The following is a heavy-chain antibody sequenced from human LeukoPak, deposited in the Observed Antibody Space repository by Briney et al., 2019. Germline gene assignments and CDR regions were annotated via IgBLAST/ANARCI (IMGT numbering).Heavy chain of an antibody. D-gene: IGHD3-22*01. CDR2: ISGSGGST. Sequence: GGSLRLSCAASGFTFDDYAMHWVRQAPGKGLEWVSAISGSGGSTYYADSVKGRFTISRDNSKNTLYLQMNSLRAEDTAVYYCAKFAMIVVVTHFDYWGQGTLVTVSS. J-gene: IGHJ4*02. V-gene: IGHV3-23*01. CDR1: GFTFDDYA. CDR3: AKFAMIVVVTHFDY.